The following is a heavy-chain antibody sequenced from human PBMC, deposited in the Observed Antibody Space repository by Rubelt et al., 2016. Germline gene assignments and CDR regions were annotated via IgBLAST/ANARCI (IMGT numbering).Heavy chain of an antibody. CDR1: GLTFEIYG. Sequence: EVQLLESGGGLVQPGGSLRLSCVVSGLTFEIYGMNWVRQAPGEGLEWISHIRSDGRAIHYADSVRGRFTISRDNAKNSLYLQMNSLRAEDTAVYYCAREASYRYGDYVDYWGQGTLVTVSS. J-gene: IGHJ4*02. CDR2: IRSDGRAI. CDR3: AREASYRYGDYVDY. D-gene: IGHD4/OR15-4a*01. V-gene: IGHV3-48*04.